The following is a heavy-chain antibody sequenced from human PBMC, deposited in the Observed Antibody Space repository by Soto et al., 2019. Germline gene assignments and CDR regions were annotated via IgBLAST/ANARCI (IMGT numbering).Heavy chain of an antibody. V-gene: IGHV2-5*02. CDR1: GFSLRTTGAG. CDR3: AHTWGLPFDY. CDR2: IYWDDNK. Sequence: QITLKESGPTLVKPSQTLTLTCTYSGFSLRTTGAGVGWIRQPPGKALEWLGIIYWDDNKRYSPSLKSRLTLTNDISKSQVVLTMTNMDPVDTATYYCAHTWGLPFDYWGQGTLVIVSS. J-gene: IGHJ4*02. D-gene: IGHD3-16*01.